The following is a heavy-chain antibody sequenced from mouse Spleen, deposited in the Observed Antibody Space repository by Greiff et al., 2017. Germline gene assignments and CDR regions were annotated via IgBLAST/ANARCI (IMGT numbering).Heavy chain of an antibody. CDR1: GYTFTDYN. V-gene: IGHV1-22*01. J-gene: IGHJ1*01. CDR3: AREGYYGSSFDWYFDV. D-gene: IGHD1-1*01. Sequence: VQLQQSGPELVKPGASVKMSCKASGYTFTDYNMHWVKQSHGKSLEWIGYINPNNGGTSYNQKFKGKATLTVNKSSSTAYMELRSLTSEDSAVYYCAREGYYGSSFDWYFDVWGAGTTVTVSS. CDR2: INPNNGGT.